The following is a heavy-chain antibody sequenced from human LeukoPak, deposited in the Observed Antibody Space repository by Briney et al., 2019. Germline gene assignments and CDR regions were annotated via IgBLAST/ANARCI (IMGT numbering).Heavy chain of an antibody. CDR1: GYTFTSYD. V-gene: IGHV1-8*01. CDR3: ARGPDRYSSSSYYFDY. CDR2: MNPNSGNT. D-gene: IGHD6-6*01. J-gene: IGHJ4*02. Sequence: ASVKVSCKASGYTFTSYDINWVRQATGHGLEWMGWMNPNSGNTGYAQKFQGRVTMTRNTSISTAYMELSSLRSEDTAVYYCARGPDRYSSSSYYFDYWGQGTLVTVSS.